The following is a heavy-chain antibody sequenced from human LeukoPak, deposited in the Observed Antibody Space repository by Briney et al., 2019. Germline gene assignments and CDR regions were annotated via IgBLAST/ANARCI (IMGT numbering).Heavy chain of an antibody. CDR1: GGSITSSRYY. Sequence: SETLSLTCSVSGGSITSSRYYWGGNRQSPGGGGEWIGTIYYSGRTYYNPSLRSRVTISADTSKNQFSLNLSPVTAADTAVYYCARHVSSDLRIVVVTSDWYFDLWGRGTLVTVSS. J-gene: IGHJ2*01. D-gene: IGHD2-21*02. V-gene: IGHV4-39*01. CDR3: ARHVSSDLRIVVVTSDWYFDL. CDR2: IYYSGRT.